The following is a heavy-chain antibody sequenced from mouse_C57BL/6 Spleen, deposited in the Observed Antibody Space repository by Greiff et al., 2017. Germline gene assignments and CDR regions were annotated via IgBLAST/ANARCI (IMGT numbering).Heavy chain of an antibody. J-gene: IGHJ1*03. CDR3: ARDGNYRYWYFDV. CDR1: GYTFTSYW. D-gene: IGHD2-1*01. Sequence: QVQLQQPGAELVKPGASVKLSCKASGYTFTSYWMHWVKQRPGQGLEWIGMIHPNSGSTNYNEKFKSKATLTVDKSSSTAYMQLSSLTSEDSAVYYCARDGNYRYWYFDVWGTGTTVTVS. CDR2: IHPNSGST. V-gene: IGHV1-64*01.